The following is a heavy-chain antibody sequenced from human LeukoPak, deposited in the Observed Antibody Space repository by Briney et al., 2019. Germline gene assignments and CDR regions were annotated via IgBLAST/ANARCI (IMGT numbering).Heavy chain of an antibody. V-gene: IGHV3-23*01. CDR2: ISGSGTNT. D-gene: IGHD5-12*01. CDR1: GFTFSSYA. CDR3: ATNGGGDSGYGNFDY. Sequence: PGGSLRLSCAASGFTFSSYAMSWVRQAPGKGLEWVSVISGSGTNTYYADSVKGRFTISRDNAKNSLYLQMNSLRAEDTALYYCATNGGGDSGYGNFDYWGQGTLVTVSS. J-gene: IGHJ4*02.